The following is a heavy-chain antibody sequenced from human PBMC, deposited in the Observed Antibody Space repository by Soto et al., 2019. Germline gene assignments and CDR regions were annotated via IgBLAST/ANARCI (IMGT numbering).Heavy chain of an antibody. CDR3: SRDKEGMDV. V-gene: IGHV3-33*01. CDR2: IWYDGSNK. Sequence: QVQLVESGGGVVQPGRSLRLSCAASGFTFSSYGMHWVRQAPGKGLEWVAVIWYDGSNKYYADSVKGRFTISRDNSKNTQDLQMNSLRAEDTAVYYCSRDKEGMDVWGQGTTVTVSS. CDR1: GFTFSSYG. J-gene: IGHJ6*02.